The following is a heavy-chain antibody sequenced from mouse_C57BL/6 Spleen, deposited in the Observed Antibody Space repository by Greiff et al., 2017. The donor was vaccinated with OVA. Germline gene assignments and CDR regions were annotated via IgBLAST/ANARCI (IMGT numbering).Heavy chain of an antibody. CDR2: INPNNGGI. J-gene: IGHJ1*03. D-gene: IGHD2-5*01. Sequence: VQLQQSGPELVKPGASVKISCKASGYTFTDYYMNWVKQSHGKSLEWIGDINPNNGGISYNQKFKGKAKLTVDKSSSTAYMELRSLTSEVSAVYYSARTYYSSSTWYFDVWGTETTVTVSS. CDR3: ARTYYSSSTWYFDV. V-gene: IGHV1-26*01. CDR1: GYTFTDYY.